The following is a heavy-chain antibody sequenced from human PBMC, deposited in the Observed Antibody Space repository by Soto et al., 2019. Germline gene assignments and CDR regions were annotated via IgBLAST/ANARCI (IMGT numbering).Heavy chain of an antibody. D-gene: IGHD3-3*01. Sequence: SAPLSLTGAVFCVSITSSSYYCMWFRQPPAKGLEWIGSIYYSGSTYYNPSLKSRVTISVDTSKNQFSLKLSSVTAADTAVYYCARRRYDFWSGYSNYYYYYGMDVWGQGTTVT. J-gene: IGHJ6*02. CDR2: IYYSGST. CDR1: CVSITSSSYY. CDR3: ARRRYDFWSGYSNYYYYYGMDV. V-gene: IGHV4-39*01.